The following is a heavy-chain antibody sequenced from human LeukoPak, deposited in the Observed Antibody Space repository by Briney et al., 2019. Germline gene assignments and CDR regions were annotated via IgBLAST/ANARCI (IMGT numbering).Heavy chain of an antibody. J-gene: IGHJ4*02. CDR1: GFTFSSYG. V-gene: IGHV3-33*01. Sequence: GGSLRLSCAASGFTFSSYGMHWVRQAPGKGLEWVAVIWYDGSNKYYADSVKGRFTISRDNSKNTLYLQMNSLRAEDTAVYYCARGEGYSSGSESGYFDYWGQGTLVTVSS. CDR2: IWYDGSNK. CDR3: ARGEGYSSGSESGYFDY. D-gene: IGHD6-19*01.